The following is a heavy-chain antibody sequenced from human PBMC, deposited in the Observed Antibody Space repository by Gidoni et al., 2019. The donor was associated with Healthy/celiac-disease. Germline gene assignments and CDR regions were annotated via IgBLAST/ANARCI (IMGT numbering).Heavy chain of an antibody. V-gene: IGHV3-33*01. CDR1: GFTFSSYG. CDR3: ARGGPMVRGVIGIDY. D-gene: IGHD3-10*01. Sequence: QVQLVESGGGVVQPGRSLRLSCAASGFTFSSYGMHWVRQAPGKGLEWVAVIWYDGSNKYYADSVKGRFTISRDNSKNTLYLQMNILRAEDTAVYYCARGGPMVRGVIGIDYWGQGTLVTVSS. J-gene: IGHJ4*02. CDR2: IWYDGSNK.